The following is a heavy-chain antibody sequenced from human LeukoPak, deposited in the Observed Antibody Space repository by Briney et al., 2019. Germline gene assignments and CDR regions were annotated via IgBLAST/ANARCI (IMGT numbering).Heavy chain of an antibody. CDR1: GFTVSSNY. CDR3: AKPIEGPLFDY. J-gene: IGHJ4*02. Sequence: GGSLRLSCAASGFTVSSNYMSWVRQAPGKGLEWVSVIYSGGSTYYADSVKGRFTISRDNSKNTLYLQMNSLRAEDTAVYYCAKPIEGPLFDYWGQGTLVTVSS. D-gene: IGHD3-16*02. CDR2: IYSGGST. V-gene: IGHV3-53*01.